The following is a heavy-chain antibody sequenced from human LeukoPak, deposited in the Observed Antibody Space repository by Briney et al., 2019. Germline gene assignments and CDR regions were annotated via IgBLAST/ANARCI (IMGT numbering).Heavy chain of an antibody. Sequence: KPSGTLSLTCAVYGGSFSGYYWSWIRQPPGKGLEWIGEINHSGSTNYNPSLKSRVTISVDASKNQFSPKLSSVTAADTAVYYCARLHSGSYFDIWGQGTMVTVSS. CDR1: GGSFSGYY. J-gene: IGHJ3*02. V-gene: IGHV4-34*01. CDR3: ARLHSGSYFDI. D-gene: IGHD1-26*01. CDR2: INHSGST.